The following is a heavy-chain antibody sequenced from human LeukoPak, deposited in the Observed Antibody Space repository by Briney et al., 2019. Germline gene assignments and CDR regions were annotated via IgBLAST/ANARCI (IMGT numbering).Heavy chain of an antibody. CDR1: GGTFSSYT. J-gene: IGHJ4*02. Sequence: ASVKVSCKASGGTFSSYTISWVRQAPGQGLERMGWISAYNGNTNYAQKLQGRVTMTTDTSTSTAYMELRSLRSDDTAVYYCARDQEAVAGNFPSSDYWGQGTLVTVSS. V-gene: IGHV1-18*01. CDR2: ISAYNGNT. CDR3: ARDQEAVAGNFPSSDY. D-gene: IGHD6-19*01.